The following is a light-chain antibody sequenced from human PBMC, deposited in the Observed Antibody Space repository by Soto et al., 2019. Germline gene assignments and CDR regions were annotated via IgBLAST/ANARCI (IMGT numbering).Light chain of an antibody. CDR3: QQYNNWPPIT. CDR1: QSVRSTY. CDR2: GAY. V-gene: IGKV3-20*01. Sequence: VVTQSPGTVSLTPGERSTLSCRASQSVRSTYLGWYQHKRGQAPRLLIYGAYNRATGIPDRFSGSGSGTDFTLNITRLEPEDFAVYDCQQYNNWPPITCGQGTRLEIK. J-gene: IGKJ5*01.